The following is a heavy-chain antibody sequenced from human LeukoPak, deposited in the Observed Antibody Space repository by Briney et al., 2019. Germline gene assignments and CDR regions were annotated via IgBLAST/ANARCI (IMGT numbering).Heavy chain of an antibody. J-gene: IGHJ4*02. D-gene: IGHD6-6*01. CDR1: GGSISSYY. V-gene: IGHV4-59*01. Sequence: SETLSLTCTVSGGSISSYYWSWIRQPPGKGLEWIGYIYYSGSTNYNPSLKSRVTISVDTSKNQFSLKLSSVTAADTAVYYCARDLGSSSSPDYWGQGTLVTVSS. CDR3: ARDLGSSSSPDY. CDR2: IYYSGST.